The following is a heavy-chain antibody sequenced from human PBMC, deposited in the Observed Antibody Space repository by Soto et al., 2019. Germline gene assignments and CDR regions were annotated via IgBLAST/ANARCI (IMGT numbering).Heavy chain of an antibody. CDR1: GFTFSSYG. CDR3: AIDHWPSITMIVVVNYGMDV. J-gene: IGHJ6*02. Sequence: LRLSCAASGFTFSSYGMHRVRQAPGKGLEGVAVISYDGSNKYYADSVKGRFTISRDNSKNTLYLQIKSMRAEDTAVYYCAIDHWPSITMIVVVNYGMDVWGQGTTVTVSS. V-gene: IGHV3-30*03. CDR2: ISYDGSNK. D-gene: IGHD3-22*01.